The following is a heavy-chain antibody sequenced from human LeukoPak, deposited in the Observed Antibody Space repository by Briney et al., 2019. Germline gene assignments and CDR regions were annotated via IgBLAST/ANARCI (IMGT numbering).Heavy chain of an antibody. CDR2: IFYSGST. V-gene: IGHV4-39*07. J-gene: IGHJ3*02. D-gene: IGHD1-1*01. CDR3: ARGLEWGDGFDI. CDR1: GGSISTSNYY. Sequence: SETLSLTCTVSGGSISTSNYYWGWIRQPPGKGLEWIGNIFYSGSTYYGPSLKSRLTISLDTSRNQFSLKLNSVTAADTAVYYCARGLEWGDGFDIWGQGTMVTVSP.